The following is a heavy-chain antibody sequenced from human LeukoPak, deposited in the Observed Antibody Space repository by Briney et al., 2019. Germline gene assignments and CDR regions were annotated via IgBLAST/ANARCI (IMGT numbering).Heavy chain of an antibody. CDR3: ARSFYYDSSGYHYLDY. V-gene: IGHV1-46*01. D-gene: IGHD3-22*01. Sequence: ASVKVSCKASGYTFTSYYMHWVRQAPGQELEWMGIINPSGGSTSYAQKFQGRVTMTRDTSTSTVYMELSSLKSEDTAVYYCARSFYYDSSGYHYLDYWGQGTLVTVSS. CDR1: GYTFTSYY. CDR2: INPSGGST. J-gene: IGHJ4*02.